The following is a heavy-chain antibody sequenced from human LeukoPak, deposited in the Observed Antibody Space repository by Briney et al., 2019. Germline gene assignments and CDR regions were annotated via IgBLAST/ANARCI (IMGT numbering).Heavy chain of an antibody. V-gene: IGHV3-21*01. D-gene: IGHD4-17*01. Sequence: GGSLRLSCAASGFTFSSYSMNWARQAPGKGLEWVSSISSSSSYIYYADSVKGRFTISRDNAKNSLYLQMNSLRAEDTAVYYCAREKTTGAFDIWGQGTMVTVSS. CDR3: AREKTTGAFDI. J-gene: IGHJ3*02. CDR1: GFTFSSYS. CDR2: ISSSSSYI.